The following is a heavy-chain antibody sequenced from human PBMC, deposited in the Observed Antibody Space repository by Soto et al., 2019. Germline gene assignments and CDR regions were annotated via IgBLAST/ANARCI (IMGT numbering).Heavy chain of an antibody. CDR2: IYYSGST. J-gene: IGHJ4*02. D-gene: IGHD2-15*01. Sequence: QVQLQESGPGLVKPSQTLSLTCTVSGGSISSGGYYWSWIRQHPGKGLEWIGYIYYSGSTYYNPSLKRRVTIAVDTSKNQFSLKLSSVTAADTAVYYCARDSNCSGGSCYLYFDYWGQGTLVTVSS. CDR3: ARDSNCSGGSCYLYFDY. V-gene: IGHV4-31*03. CDR1: GGSISSGGYY.